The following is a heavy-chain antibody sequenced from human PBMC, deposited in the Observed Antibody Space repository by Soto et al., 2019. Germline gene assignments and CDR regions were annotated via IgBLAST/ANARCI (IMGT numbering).Heavy chain of an antibody. V-gene: IGHV3-33*01. Sequence: GGSLRLSFEASGFTFNTYSMHWVRQPPGKGLEWLAAIWYDGIQKYYEDSVKGRFIISRGNSKTTLYLEMNSLRAEDTAVYYFGRAGWTTVTGFGDFDAWGQGTMVTVSS. CDR2: IWYDGIQK. D-gene: IGHD4-17*01. CDR1: GFTFNTYS. CDR3: GRAGWTTVTGFGDFDA. J-gene: IGHJ4*02.